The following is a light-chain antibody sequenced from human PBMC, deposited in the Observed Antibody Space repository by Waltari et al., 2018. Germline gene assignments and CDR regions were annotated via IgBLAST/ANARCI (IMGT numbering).Light chain of an antibody. J-gene: IGLJ1*01. CDR3: ASYTSSSNYV. Sequence: ALPHPDSVSGSPGQSITIPCTGHSSDVGGYDFASWYQQHPDKAPNLIIFDVTERPSGISARFSGSKSGNTASLTISGLQSDDEADYYCASYTSSSNYVFGSGTTVTV. CDR2: DVT. V-gene: IGLV2-14*03. CDR1: SSDVGGYDF.